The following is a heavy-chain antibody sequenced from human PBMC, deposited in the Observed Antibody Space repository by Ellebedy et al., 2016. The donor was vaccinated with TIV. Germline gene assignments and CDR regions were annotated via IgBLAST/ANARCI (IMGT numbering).Heavy chain of an antibody. D-gene: IGHD6-13*01. CDR1: GYTFMSYS. V-gene: IGHV1-18*01. J-gene: IGHJ4*02. CDR3: ARTSRYAYSSSCDY. Sequence: AASVKVSCKASGYTFMSYSIAWVRQAPGQGLEWMGWVSDYNGNTNYAQKVQGRVTMTTDTSTNTAHMELRSLTSDDTAVYFCARTSRYAYSSSCDYWGQGTLVTVSS. CDR2: VSDYNGNT.